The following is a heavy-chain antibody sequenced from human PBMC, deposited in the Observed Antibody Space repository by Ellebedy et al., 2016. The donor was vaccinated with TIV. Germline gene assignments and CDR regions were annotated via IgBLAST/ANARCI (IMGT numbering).Heavy chain of an antibody. V-gene: IGHV3-23*01. Sequence: PGGSLRLSCVASGFTFSSYAMNWVRQAPGKGLKWISGSGVGGTSTYYADSVKGRFTVSRDNSRNTLFLQMNSLRAEDTAVYYCARTPYDSWFHWGQGTLVTVS. CDR1: GFTFSSYA. J-gene: IGHJ4*02. CDR2: SGVGGTST. D-gene: IGHD3-10*01. CDR3: ARTPYDSWFH.